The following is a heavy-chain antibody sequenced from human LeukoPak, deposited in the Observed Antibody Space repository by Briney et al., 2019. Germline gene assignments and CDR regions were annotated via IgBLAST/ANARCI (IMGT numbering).Heavy chain of an antibody. CDR2: INPNSGGT. CDR3: ATGFAYVDPDAFDI. Sequence: ASVKVSCKASGYTFTGYYMHWVRQAPGQGLEWMGWINPNSGGTNYAQKFQGRVTMTEDTSTDTAYMELSSLRSEDTAVYYCATGFAYVDPDAFDIWGQGTMVTVSS. CDR1: GYTFTGYY. J-gene: IGHJ3*02. D-gene: IGHD3-16*01. V-gene: IGHV1-2*02.